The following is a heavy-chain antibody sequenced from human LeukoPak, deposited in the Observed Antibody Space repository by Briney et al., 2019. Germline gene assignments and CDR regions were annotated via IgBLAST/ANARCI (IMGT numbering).Heavy chain of an antibody. Sequence: GGSLRLSCAASGFTFSSYSMNWVRQAPGKGLEWFSSISSSSSYIYYADSVKGRFTISRDNAKNSLYLQMNSLRAEDTAVYYCARARSRNYVPDYWGQGTLVTVSS. D-gene: IGHD4-11*01. V-gene: IGHV3-21*01. CDR2: ISSSSSYI. CDR3: ARARSRNYVPDY. J-gene: IGHJ4*02. CDR1: GFTFSSYS.